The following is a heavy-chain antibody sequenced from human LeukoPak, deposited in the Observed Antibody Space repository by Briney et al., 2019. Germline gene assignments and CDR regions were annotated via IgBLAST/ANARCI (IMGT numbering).Heavy chain of an antibody. CDR1: GFTVSSNY. CDR3: ASFCSSTSCYTWYYFDY. V-gene: IGHV3-66*02. CDR2: IYSGGST. Sequence: GGSLRLSCAASGFTVSSNYMGWVRQAPGKGLEWVSVIYSGGSTYYADSVKGRFTISRDNSKNTLYLQMNSLRAEDTAVYYCASFCSSTSCYTWYYFDYWGQGTLVTVSS. D-gene: IGHD2-2*02. J-gene: IGHJ4*02.